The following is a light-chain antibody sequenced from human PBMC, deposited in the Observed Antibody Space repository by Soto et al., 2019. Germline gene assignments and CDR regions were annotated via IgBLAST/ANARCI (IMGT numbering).Light chain of an antibody. CDR1: QAISNY. J-gene: IGKJ1*01. CDR3: QQYNSYPVA. V-gene: IGKV1-16*01. Sequence: DIQMTQSPSFLSSSVRPSVPLTCRASQAISNYLAWYQQKPGKAPKLLIFDAKTLQTGVPSRFSGSGSGTDFTFTNSSLQPDDFATYYCQQYNSYPVAFGQGTKVDIK. CDR2: DAK.